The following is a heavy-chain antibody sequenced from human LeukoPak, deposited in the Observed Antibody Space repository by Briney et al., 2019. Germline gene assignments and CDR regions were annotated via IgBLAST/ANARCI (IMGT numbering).Heavy chain of an antibody. Sequence: SVKVSCKASGGTFSNYDISWVRQAPGQGLEWMGGIIPIFGTSNYAQKFQGRVTIIADKSTSTAYMELSSLRSEDTAAYYCARRYCTNGVCYRDRGAFDIWGQGTMVTVSS. V-gene: IGHV1-69*06. CDR3: ARRYCTNGVCYRDRGAFDI. D-gene: IGHD2-8*01. CDR2: IIPIFGTS. CDR1: GGTFSNYD. J-gene: IGHJ3*02.